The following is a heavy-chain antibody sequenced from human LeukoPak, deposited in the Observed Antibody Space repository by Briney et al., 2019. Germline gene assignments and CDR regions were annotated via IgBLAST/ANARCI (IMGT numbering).Heavy chain of an antibody. V-gene: IGHV4-34*01. CDR1: GGSFSGYY. CDR3: ARGGVTVIVVAI. J-gene: IGHJ4*02. D-gene: IGHD3-22*01. Sequence: SETLSLTCAVYGGSFSGYYWSWIRQPPGKGLEWIGELNHSGSTNYNPSLKSRVTMSIDTSKNQFSLNLRSVTAADSAVYYCARGGVTVIVVAIWGQGTLVTVSS. CDR2: LNHSGST.